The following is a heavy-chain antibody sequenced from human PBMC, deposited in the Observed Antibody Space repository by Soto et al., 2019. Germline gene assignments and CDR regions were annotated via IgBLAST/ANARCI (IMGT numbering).Heavy chain of an antibody. CDR2: INHSGIT. V-gene: IGHV4-34*01. Sequence: QVQLQQWGAGLLKPSETLSLTCAVNGGSFSGYYWSWVRQPPGKRLEWIGEINHSGITDSNPSLKSRVTISVDASRSEFSLKLTSVTAADTAVYYCARGRSSVPDRRGIGYYGLDVWGQGTTVTVS. CDR1: GGSFSGYY. J-gene: IGHJ6*02. D-gene: IGHD3-3*01. CDR3: ARGRSSVPDRRGIGYYGLDV.